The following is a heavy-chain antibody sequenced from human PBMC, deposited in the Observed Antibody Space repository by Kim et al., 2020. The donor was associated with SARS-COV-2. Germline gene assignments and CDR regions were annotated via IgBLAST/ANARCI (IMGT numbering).Heavy chain of an antibody. D-gene: IGHD4-17*01. V-gene: IGHV3-21*01. J-gene: IGHJ3*02. Sequence: ADSVEARFTITGSNDESSLYLQMNSLRAEDTAVYYCAGEGGDGGSAFDIWGQGTMVTVSS. CDR3: AGEGGDGGSAFDI.